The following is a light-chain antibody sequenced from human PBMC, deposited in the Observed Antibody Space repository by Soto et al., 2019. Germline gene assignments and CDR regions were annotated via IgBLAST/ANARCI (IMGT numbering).Light chain of an antibody. CDR1: QSISSW. V-gene: IGKV1-5*03. J-gene: IGKJ1*01. CDR2: KAS. Sequence: IQMTQSPSTLSASVGDSVTITCXASQSISSWLAWYQQKPGKAPKLLIYKASSLESGVPSRLSGSGSGTEFTLTISSLQPDDFATYYCLQDYNYPLTFGQGTKVDI. CDR3: LQDYNYPLT.